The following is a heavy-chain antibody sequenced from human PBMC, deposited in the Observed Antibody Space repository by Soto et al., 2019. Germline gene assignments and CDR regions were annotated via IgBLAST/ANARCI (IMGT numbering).Heavy chain of an antibody. V-gene: IGHV1-69*01. CDR2: IIPLFGTP. CDR3: ATPAEGLDTAMLKGLAH. CDR1: GGTFSNTA. J-gene: IGHJ4*02. Sequence: QVLLVQSGAEVKKPGSSVKVSCKASGGTFSNTAFIWVRQAPGQGLEWMGGIIPLFGTPNYAQKFQGRLMISADASASEAYMELNTLTSEDTAVYYCATPAEGLDTAMLKGLAHWGQGTLLTVSS. D-gene: IGHD5-18*01.